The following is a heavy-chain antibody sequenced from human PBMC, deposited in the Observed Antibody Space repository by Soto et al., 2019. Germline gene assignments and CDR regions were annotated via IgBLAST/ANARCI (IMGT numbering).Heavy chain of an antibody. CDR1: GFTFSSYA. J-gene: IGHJ6*02. Sequence: PGGSLRLSCAASGFTFSSYAMSWVRQAPGKGLEWVSAISGSGGSTYYADSVKGRFTISRDNSKNTLYLQMNSLRAEDTAVYYCAKASNFRPYYGMDVWGQGTTVTVSS. CDR2: ISGSGGST. D-gene: IGHD2-8*01. CDR3: AKASNFRPYYGMDV. V-gene: IGHV3-23*01.